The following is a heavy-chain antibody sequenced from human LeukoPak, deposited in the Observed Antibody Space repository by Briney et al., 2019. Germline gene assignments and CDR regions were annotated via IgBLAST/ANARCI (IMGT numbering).Heavy chain of an antibody. D-gene: IGHD6-19*01. V-gene: IGHV4-59*08. CDR3: ARPHRDSSGWRDAFDI. J-gene: IGHJ3*02. Sequence: SETLSLTCTVSGDSISSYYWSWIRQPPGKGLEWIGYIYYSGSTNYNPSLKSRVNISVDTSKNQFSLKLSSVTAADTAVYHWARPHRDSSGWRDAFDIWGQGTMVTVSS. CDR1: GDSISSYY. CDR2: IYYSGST.